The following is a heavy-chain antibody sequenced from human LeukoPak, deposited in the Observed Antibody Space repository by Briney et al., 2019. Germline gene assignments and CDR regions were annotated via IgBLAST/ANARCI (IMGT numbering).Heavy chain of an antibody. Sequence: SETLSLTCTVSGDSISSSYYYWAWIRQPPGKGLEYIGNIYYSGSTYYNPSLKSRVIISVDTSKNQFSVNLSSVTAADTAVYYCARHRQSLAGNFDYWGQGTLAPVSS. CDR1: GDSISSSYYY. CDR2: IYYSGST. D-gene: IGHD6-19*01. V-gene: IGHV4-39*01. J-gene: IGHJ4*02. CDR3: ARHRQSLAGNFDY.